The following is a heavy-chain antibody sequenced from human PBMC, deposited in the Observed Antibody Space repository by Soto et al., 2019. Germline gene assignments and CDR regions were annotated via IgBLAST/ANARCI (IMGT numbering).Heavy chain of an antibody. D-gene: IGHD6-19*01. J-gene: IGHJ4*02. CDR2: IWYDGSNK. CDR3: ARDYPHDGPVAGTPFAC. Sequence: QVQLVESGGGVVQPGRSLRLSCAASGFTFSSYGMHWVRQAPGKGLEWVAVIWYDGSNKYYADSVKGRFTISRDNSKNTLYLQMNGLRAKATAVYYCARDYPHDGPVAGTPFACWGQGTLVTVSS. V-gene: IGHV3-33*01. CDR1: GFTFSSYG.